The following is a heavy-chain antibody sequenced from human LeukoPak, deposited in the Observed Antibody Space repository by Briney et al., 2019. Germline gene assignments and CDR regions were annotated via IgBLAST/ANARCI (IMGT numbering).Heavy chain of an antibody. J-gene: IGHJ5*02. CDR2: INHSGST. Sequence: SETLSLTCAVYGGSFSDYYWSWVRQPPGKGLEWIGEINHSGSTTYNPSLKSRVIISLDTSKNLFSLKLSSVTAADTAVYYCARVGDTYYYDSSGYVSSWGQGTLVTVSS. CDR3: ARVGDTYYYDSSGYVSS. CDR1: GGSFSDYY. V-gene: IGHV4-34*01. D-gene: IGHD3-22*01.